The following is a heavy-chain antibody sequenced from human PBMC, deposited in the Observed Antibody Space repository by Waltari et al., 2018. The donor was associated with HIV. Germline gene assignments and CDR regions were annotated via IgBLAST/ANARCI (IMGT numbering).Heavy chain of an antibody. CDR3: ARGPGGYYYGSGSYWFDY. Sequence: QLQLQASGPGLVKPSETLSLTCTVSGGSISSRSYYCGWIRQPPGTGLEWIGSLYYSGSTYYNPSLKSRVTISVDTSKNQFSLKLSSVTAADTAVYYCARGPGGYYYGSGSYWFDYWGQGTLVTVSS. J-gene: IGHJ4*02. CDR1: GGSISSRSYY. D-gene: IGHD3-10*01. CDR2: LYYSGST. V-gene: IGHV4-39*01.